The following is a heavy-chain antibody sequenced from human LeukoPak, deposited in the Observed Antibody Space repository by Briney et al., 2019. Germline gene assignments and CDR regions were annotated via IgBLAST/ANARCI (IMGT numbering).Heavy chain of an antibody. CDR1: AFTFSSYW. CDR3: ARGGYTYGVRPF. D-gene: IGHD5-18*01. CDR2: IKKDGSDK. Sequence: GGSLRLSCAASAFTFSSYWMSWVRQAPGKGLEWVANIKKDGSDKYYVDSVKGRFTSSRDNAKNSLYLQMNSLRAEDTAVYYCARGGYTYGVRPFWDQGTLVTVSS. V-gene: IGHV3-7*01. J-gene: IGHJ4*02.